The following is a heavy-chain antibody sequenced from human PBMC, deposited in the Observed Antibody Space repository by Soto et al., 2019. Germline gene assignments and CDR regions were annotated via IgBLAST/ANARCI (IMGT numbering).Heavy chain of an antibody. Sequence: GGSLRLSCAASGFTFSSYSMNWVRQAPGKGLEWVSYISSSSTIYYADSVKGRFTISRDNAKNSLYLQMNSLRDEDTAVYYCALMATIRVAHVWGQGTTVTVSS. CDR1: GFTFSSYS. J-gene: IGHJ6*02. D-gene: IGHD5-12*01. CDR3: ALMATIRVAHV. CDR2: ISSSSTI. V-gene: IGHV3-48*02.